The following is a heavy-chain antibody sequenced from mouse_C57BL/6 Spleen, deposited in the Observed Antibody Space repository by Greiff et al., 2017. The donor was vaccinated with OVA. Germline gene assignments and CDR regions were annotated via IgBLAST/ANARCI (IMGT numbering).Heavy chain of an antibody. D-gene: IGHD1-1*01. J-gene: IGHJ1*03. CDR1: GYTFTSYW. V-gene: IGHV1-55*01. CDR2: IYPGSGST. CDR3: AREGAYYYGSRGWYFDV. Sequence: QVQLQQPGAELVKPGASVKMSCKASGYTFTSYWITWVKQRPGQGLEWIGDIYPGSGSTNYNEKFKSKATLTVDTSSSTAYMQLSSLTSEDSAVYYCAREGAYYYGSRGWYFDVWGTGTTVTVSS.